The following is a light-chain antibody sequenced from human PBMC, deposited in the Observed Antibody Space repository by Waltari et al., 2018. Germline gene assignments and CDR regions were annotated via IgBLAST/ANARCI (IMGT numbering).Light chain of an antibody. CDR2: DAS. CDR3: QQYNRWPPIT. V-gene: IGKV1-33*01. J-gene: IGKJ5*01. CDR1: QDIRKN. Sequence: DIQMTQSPSSLSASVGDRVTITCQASQDIRKNLNWFQQKPGKAPQVLIFDASNSQAAVPSRFSGSGSGTDFAFTISSLQSEDFAVYYCQQYNRWPPITFGQGTRLAIK.